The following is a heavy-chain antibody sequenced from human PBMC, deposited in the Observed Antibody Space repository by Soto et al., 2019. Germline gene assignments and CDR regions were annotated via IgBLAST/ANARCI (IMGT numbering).Heavy chain of an antibody. V-gene: IGHV3-7*03. CDR3: ARAHSGYDLLHLY. CDR2: IKQDGSEK. Sequence: PGGSLRLSCAASGFIFSGYGMHWVRQAPGKGLEWVANIKQDGSEKYYVDSVKGRFTISRDNAKNSLYLQMNSLRAEDTAVYYCARAHSGYDLLHLYWGQGTLVTVSS. D-gene: IGHD5-12*01. J-gene: IGHJ4*02. CDR1: GFIFSGYG.